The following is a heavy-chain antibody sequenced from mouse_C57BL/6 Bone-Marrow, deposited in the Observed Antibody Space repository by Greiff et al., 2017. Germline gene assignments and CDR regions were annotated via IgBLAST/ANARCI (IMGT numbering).Heavy chain of an antibody. CDR1: GYSFTGYY. CDR3: ARRLWLGLAFAY. D-gene: IGHD2-2*01. CDR2: INPSTGGT. Sequence: EVQLQQSGPELVKPGASVKISCKASGYSFTGYYMNWVKQSPEKSLEWIGEINPSTGGTTYNQKFKAKATLTVDKSSSTAYMQLKSLTSEDSAVYYCARRLWLGLAFAYWGQGTLVTVSA. J-gene: IGHJ3*01. V-gene: IGHV1-42*01.